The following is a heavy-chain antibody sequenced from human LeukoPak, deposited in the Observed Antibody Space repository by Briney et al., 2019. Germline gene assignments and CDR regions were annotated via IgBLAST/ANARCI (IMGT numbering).Heavy chain of an antibody. D-gene: IGHD4-23*01. Sequence: SEPLSLTCTVSGASIRSYYWSWIRQAPGKGLEWVGFISYSGYTSYSPPLKSRVAISVDTSKSQFSLRLTSMAAAVTAIYYCARGRNDNGGMFFDSWAQGTLVTVSS. CDR1: GASIRSYY. CDR3: ARGRNDNGGMFFDS. J-gene: IGHJ4*02. CDR2: ISYSGYT. V-gene: IGHV4-59*01.